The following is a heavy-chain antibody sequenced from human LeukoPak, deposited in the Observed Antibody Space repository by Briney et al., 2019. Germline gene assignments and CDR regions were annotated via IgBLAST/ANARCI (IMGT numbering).Heavy chain of an antibody. J-gene: IGHJ3*02. D-gene: IGHD3-16*01. CDR1: GFTFSSYS. CDR2: ISSSSSTI. CDR3: ARADTIGGAFDI. V-gene: IGHV3-48*04. Sequence: HPGGSLRLSCAASGFTFSSYSMNWVRQAPGKGLEWVSKISSSSSTIYYADSVKGRFTISRDNAKNSLYLQMNSLRAEDTAVYYCARADTIGGAFDIWGPGTMVTVSS.